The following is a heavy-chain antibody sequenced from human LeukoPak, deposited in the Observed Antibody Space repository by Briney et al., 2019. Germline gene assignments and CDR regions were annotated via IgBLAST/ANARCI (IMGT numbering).Heavy chain of an antibody. Sequence: GGSLRLSCAASGFTFSDYYMSWIRQAPGKGLEWVSYISSSGSTIYYADSVKGRFTISRDNAKNSLYLQMNSLRAEDTAVYYCARDSSTLYVYYYGMDVWGQGTTVTVSS. CDR1: GFTFSDYY. CDR3: ARDSSTLYVYYYGMDV. CDR2: ISSSGSTI. J-gene: IGHJ6*02. V-gene: IGHV3-11*01. D-gene: IGHD3-16*01.